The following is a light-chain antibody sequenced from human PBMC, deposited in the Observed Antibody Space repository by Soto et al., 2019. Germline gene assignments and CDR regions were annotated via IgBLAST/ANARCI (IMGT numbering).Light chain of an antibody. CDR1: QTFSSSY. CDR2: GAS. J-gene: IGKJ1*01. V-gene: IGKV3-20*01. Sequence: EIVLTQSPGTRSLSPGERATLSCRASQTFSSSYLAWYQQRPGQAPRLLIHGASSRATGVPDRFSGSGSGTDFTLTISRLEPEDFAVYYCQQYGSSPKTFGQGTKVDIK. CDR3: QQYGSSPKT.